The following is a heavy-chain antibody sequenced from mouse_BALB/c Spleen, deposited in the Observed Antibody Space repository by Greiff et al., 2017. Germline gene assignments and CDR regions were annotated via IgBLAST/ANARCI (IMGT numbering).Heavy chain of an antibody. J-gene: IGHJ2*01. CDR1: GFTFSSFG. CDR2: ISSGSSTI. CDR3: ARCDGYFFDY. D-gene: IGHD2-3*01. Sequence: EVKLVESGGGLVQPGGSRKLSCAASGFTFSSFGMHWVRQAPEKGLEWVAYISSGSSTIYYADTVRGRFTISRDTPKNTLFLQTNSLRSEDTAMYYCARCDGYFFDYWGQGTTLTVSS. V-gene: IGHV5-17*02.